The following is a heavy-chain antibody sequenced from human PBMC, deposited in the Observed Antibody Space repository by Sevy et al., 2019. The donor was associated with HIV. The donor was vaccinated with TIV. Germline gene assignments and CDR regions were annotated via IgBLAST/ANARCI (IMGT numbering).Heavy chain of an antibody. CDR2: INQDGSVR. CDR1: RFNLNKYW. Sequence: GGSLRLSCVASRFNLNKYWMIWVRQAPGKGLEWVANINQDGSVRYYAYSVKGRFTISRDNAMNLLYLQMNILRVEDTALYYCVRAIASADSLWGQGTLVTVSS. V-gene: IGHV3-7*01. J-gene: IGHJ4*02. CDR3: VRAIASADSL. D-gene: IGHD6-13*01.